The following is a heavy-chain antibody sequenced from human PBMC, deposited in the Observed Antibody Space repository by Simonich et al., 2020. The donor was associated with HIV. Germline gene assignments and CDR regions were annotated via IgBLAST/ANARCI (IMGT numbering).Heavy chain of an antibody. J-gene: IGHJ3*02. Sequence: QVQLVQSGAEVENPGASVKVSCKASGDTFTGYYMHWVRQAPGQGLEWTGRIDPKSGGTNSAQSFRGRVTMTRETSISTAYMELSSLRSDDTAIYYCASPYGINSPDAFAIWGQGTLVTVSS. CDR3: ASPYGINSPDAFAI. CDR2: IDPKSGGT. V-gene: IGHV1-2*06. CDR1: GDTFTGYY. D-gene: IGHD4-17*01.